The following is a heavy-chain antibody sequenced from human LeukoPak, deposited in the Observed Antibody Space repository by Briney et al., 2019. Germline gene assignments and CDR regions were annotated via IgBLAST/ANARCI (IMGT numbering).Heavy chain of an antibody. CDR3: AKDDLPYCSSTSCYGMDV. V-gene: IGHV3-30*02. CDR1: GFTFSSYG. D-gene: IGHD2-2*01. CDR2: IRYDGSNK. J-gene: IGHJ6*04. Sequence: PGGSLRLSCAASGFTFSSYGMHWVRQAPGKGLEWVAFIRYDGSNKYCADSVKGRFTISRDNSKNTLYLQMNGLRAEDTAVYYCAKDDLPYCSSTSCYGMDVWGKGTTVTVSS.